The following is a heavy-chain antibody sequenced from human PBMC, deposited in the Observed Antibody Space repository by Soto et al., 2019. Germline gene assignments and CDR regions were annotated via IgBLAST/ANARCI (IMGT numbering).Heavy chain of an antibody. CDR2: ISAYNGNT. V-gene: IGHV1-18*01. Sequence: ASVKVSCKASGYTFSSHAITWVRQAPGQGLEWMGWISAYNGNTNYAQKLQGRVTMTTDTSTSTAYMELRSLRSDDTAVYYCARAVTGYGDYYGMDVWGQGTTVTVSS. J-gene: IGHJ6*02. CDR3: ARAVTGYGDYYGMDV. D-gene: IGHD3-9*01. CDR1: GYTFSSHA.